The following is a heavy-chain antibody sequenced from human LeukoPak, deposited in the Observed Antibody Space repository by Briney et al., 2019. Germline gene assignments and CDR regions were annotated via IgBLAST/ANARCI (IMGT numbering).Heavy chain of an antibody. D-gene: IGHD6-6*01. Sequence: GGSLRLSCAASGFTFSSYSMNWVRQAPGKGLEWVSSISSSSSYIYYADSVKGRFTISRDNAKNSLYLQMNSLRAEDTAVYYCARDPQLASGYFDLWGRGTLVTVSS. CDR3: ARDPQLASGYFDL. CDR2: ISSSSSYI. CDR1: GFTFSSYS. V-gene: IGHV3-21*01. J-gene: IGHJ2*01.